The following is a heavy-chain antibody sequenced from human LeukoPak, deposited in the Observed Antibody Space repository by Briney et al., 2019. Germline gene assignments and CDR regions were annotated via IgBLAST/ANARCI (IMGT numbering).Heavy chain of an antibody. CDR2: VSASGSTT. Sequence: GGSLRLSCAASGFTFNLYAMTWVRQAPGKGLEWVSSVSASGSTTYYPDSVKGRFTISRDNSKNTLYLQMNSLRAEDTAVYYCAKDGYYYYYMDVWGKGTTVTVSS. J-gene: IGHJ6*03. CDR3: AKDGYYYYYMDV. V-gene: IGHV3-23*01. CDR1: GFTFNLYA.